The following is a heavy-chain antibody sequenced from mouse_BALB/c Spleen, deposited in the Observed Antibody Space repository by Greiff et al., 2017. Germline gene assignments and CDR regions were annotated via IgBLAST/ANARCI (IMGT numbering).Heavy chain of an antibody. Sequence: EVQGVESGGGLVKPGGSLKLSCAASGFTFSDYYMYWVRQTPEKRLEWVATISDGGSYTYYPDSVKGRFTISRDNAKNNLYLQMSSLKSEDTAMYYCARDWGSYAMDYWGQGTSVTVSS. V-gene: IGHV5-4*02. D-gene: IGHD3-1*01. CDR3: ARDWGSYAMDY. CDR2: ISDGGSYT. J-gene: IGHJ4*01. CDR1: GFTFSDYY.